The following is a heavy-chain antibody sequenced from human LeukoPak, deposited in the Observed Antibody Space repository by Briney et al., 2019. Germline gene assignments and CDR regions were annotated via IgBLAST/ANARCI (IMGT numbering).Heavy chain of an antibody. D-gene: IGHD4-17*01. CDR2: IKTSSTYI. Sequence: PGGSLRLSCAASGFTFSSYTMNWVRQAPGKWLEWVSSIKTSSTYIYYADSVKGRFTISRDNAKNSLYLQMNSLRAEDTAVYYCVYSGDYEKGYWGQGTLVTVSS. V-gene: IGHV3-21*01. CDR3: VYSGDYEKGY. J-gene: IGHJ4*02. CDR1: GFTFSSYT.